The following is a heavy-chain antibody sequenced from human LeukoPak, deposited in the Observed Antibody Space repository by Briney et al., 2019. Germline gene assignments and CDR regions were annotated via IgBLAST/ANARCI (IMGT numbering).Heavy chain of an antibody. CDR3: AKNGQSGFSFDP. CDR1: GFTFSSYA. CDR2: GGNSGGT. V-gene: IGHV4-34*08. Sequence: KTGGSLRLSCAASGFTFSSYAMSWVRQPPGKGLEWIGEGGNSGGTKFNPSLKSRVTISADTSKNQFSLKLSSVTAADTAVYYCAKNGQSGFSFDPWGQGTLVTVSS. J-gene: IGHJ5*02. D-gene: IGHD1-26*01.